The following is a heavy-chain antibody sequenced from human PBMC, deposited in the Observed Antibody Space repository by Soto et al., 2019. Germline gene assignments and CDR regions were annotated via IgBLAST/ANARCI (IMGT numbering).Heavy chain of an antibody. CDR2: LNQDGSEK. CDR3: ARSAVSLLRQPTFDP. Sequence: GGSLRLSCAASGFTFSSYWMSWVRQAPGKGLEWVANLNQDGSEKYYVDSVKGRFTISRDNAKNSLFLQMNSLRAEDTAVYYCARSAVSLLRQPTFDPWGQGTLVTVSS. CDR1: GFTFSSYW. D-gene: IGHD2-15*01. V-gene: IGHV3-7*01. J-gene: IGHJ5*02.